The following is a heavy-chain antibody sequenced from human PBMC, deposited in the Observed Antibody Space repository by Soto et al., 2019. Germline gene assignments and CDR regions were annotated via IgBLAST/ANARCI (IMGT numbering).Heavy chain of an antibody. V-gene: IGHV4-31*03. CDR2: IYYSGST. Sequence: SETLSLTCTVSGGSISSGGYYWSWIRQHPGKGLEWIGYIYYSGSTYYNPSLKSRVTISVDTSKNQFSLKLSSVTAADTAVYYCARDGAAAGLDDAFDIWGQGTMVT. J-gene: IGHJ3*02. D-gene: IGHD6-13*01. CDR3: ARDGAAAGLDDAFDI. CDR1: GGSISSGGYY.